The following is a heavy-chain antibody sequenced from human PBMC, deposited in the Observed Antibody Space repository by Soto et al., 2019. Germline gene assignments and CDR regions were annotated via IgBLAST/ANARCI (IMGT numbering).Heavy chain of an antibody. V-gene: IGHV1-69*01. CDR3: ASDKEGRVWFDP. Sequence: QVQLVQSGAEVKKPGSSVKVSCKASGGTFSSYGISWVRQAPGQGLEWMGGIIPIFGTANYAQKFQGRVTIAADESTSTAYMELSSLRSEDTAVYYCASDKEGRVWFDPWGQGSLVTVSS. CDR1: GGTFSSYG. J-gene: IGHJ5*02. CDR2: IIPIFGTA.